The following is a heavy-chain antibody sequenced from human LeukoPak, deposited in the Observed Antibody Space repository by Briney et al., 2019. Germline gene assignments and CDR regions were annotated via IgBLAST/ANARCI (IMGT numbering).Heavy chain of an antibody. V-gene: IGHV3-74*01. J-gene: IGHJ6*02. CDR1: GFTFSSYW. CDR2: INGDGRNI. Sequence: GGSLRLSCVASGFTFSSYWMHWVRQDPRKGLVWVSRINGDGRNINYADSVRGRFTISRDNAKNTLYLQMNTLRVEDTAVYYRTRDLMDYDVSTGLHHYYMDVWGQGTTVTVSS. D-gene: IGHD3-9*01. CDR3: TRDLMDYDVSTGLHHYYMDV.